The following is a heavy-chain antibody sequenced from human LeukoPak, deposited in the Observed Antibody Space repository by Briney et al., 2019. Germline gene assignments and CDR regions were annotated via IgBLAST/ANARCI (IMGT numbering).Heavy chain of an antibody. V-gene: IGHV3-23*01. J-gene: IGHJ5*02. D-gene: IGHD3-10*01. CDR3: AKVAVLWFGEYPNWFDP. CDR1: GFTFTNYA. Sequence: GGSLRLSCAASGFTFTNYAMSWVRQAPGKGLEWVSGISGGGGSTYYADSVKSRFTISRDSSKNTLYLQMNSLRAEDTAVYYCAKVAVLWFGEYPNWFDPWGQGTLVTVSS. CDR2: ISGGGGST.